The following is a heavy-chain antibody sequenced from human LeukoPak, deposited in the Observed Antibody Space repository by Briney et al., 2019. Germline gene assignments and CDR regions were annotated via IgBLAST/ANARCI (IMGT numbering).Heavy chain of an antibody. V-gene: IGHV4-59*01. Sequence: SETLSLTCTVSGGSISSYYWSWIRQPPGKGLEWIGYISYSGSTNYNPPLKSRVTISVDTSKNQFSLKLSSVTAADTVVYDCAKYVXGSYPTXEDYWGQGTLVTVSS. CDR1: GGSISSYY. CDR2: ISYSGST. CDR3: AKYVXGSYPTXEDY. D-gene: IGHD3-16*02. J-gene: IGHJ4*02.